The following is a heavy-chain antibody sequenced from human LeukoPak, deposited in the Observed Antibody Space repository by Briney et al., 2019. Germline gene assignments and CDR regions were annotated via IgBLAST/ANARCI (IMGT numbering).Heavy chain of an antibody. CDR3: AREVNGDYCDF. CDR2: MQAIGTT. V-gene: IGHV4-4*07. J-gene: IGHJ4*02. Sequence: SETLSLTCSVSGGSIRTYYWSWIRQSADKGLEYIGRMQAIGTTNYNPSLKSRVTISVDKSKNQFSLKLTSVTAADTAVYFCAREVNGDYCDFWGQGTLVTVSS. CDR1: GGSIRTYY. D-gene: IGHD4-17*01.